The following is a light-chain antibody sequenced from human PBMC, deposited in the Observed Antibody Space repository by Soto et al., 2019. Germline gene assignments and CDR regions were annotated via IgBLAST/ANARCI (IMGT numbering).Light chain of an antibody. CDR2: DVG. V-gene: IGLV2-8*01. Sequence: QSVLTQPPSESGSPGQSVTISCTGTSSDVGAYNSVSWYQQHPDNAPQLMIYDVGKRPSGVPDRFSGSKSGNTASLTVSGLQAEDEADYYCSSYAGIDRPVVFGGGTKLTVL. CDR1: SSDVGAYNS. J-gene: IGLJ2*01. CDR3: SSYAGIDRPVV.